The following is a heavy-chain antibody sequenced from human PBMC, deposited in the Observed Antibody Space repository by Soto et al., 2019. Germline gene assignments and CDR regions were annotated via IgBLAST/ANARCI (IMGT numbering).Heavy chain of an antibody. D-gene: IGHD2-15*01. Sequence: QVQLQESGPGLVKPSETLSLTCTVSGGSISSYYWSWIRQPAGKGLEWIGRIYTSGRTNYNPSLKSRVTMSVNTTKDQFSLKLSSVTAADTAVYYCARDAVVVVAATGLANWFDPWGQGTLVTVSS. V-gene: IGHV4-4*07. CDR2: IYTSGRT. CDR1: GGSISSYY. J-gene: IGHJ5*02. CDR3: ARDAVVVVAATGLANWFDP.